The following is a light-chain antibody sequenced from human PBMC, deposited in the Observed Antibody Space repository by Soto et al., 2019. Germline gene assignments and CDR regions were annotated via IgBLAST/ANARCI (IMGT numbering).Light chain of an antibody. CDR3: QRFDTYPLT. V-gene: IGKV1-13*02. J-gene: IGKJ3*01. Sequence: ALPLTQSPSSLSASIGDRVIISCRASQGISSALAWYQQKPGKPPKLLIYDASSLESGVPSRFSGSGSGTDFTLTISSLQPEDCATYYCQRFDTYPLTFGPGTKVDLK. CDR1: QGISSA. CDR2: DAS.